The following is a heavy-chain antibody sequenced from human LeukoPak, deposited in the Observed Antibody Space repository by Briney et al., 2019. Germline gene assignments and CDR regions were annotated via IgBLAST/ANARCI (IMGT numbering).Heavy chain of an antibody. CDR3: ARVPPGDYDYVWGSYRKGEFDY. CDR2: ISAYNGNT. V-gene: IGHV1-18*01. Sequence: ASVKVSCKASGYTFTSYGISWVRQAPGQGLEWMGWISAYNGNTNYAQKLQGRVTMTTDTSTSTAYMELRSLRSDDTAVYHCARVPPGDYDYVWGSYRKGEFDYWGQGTLVTVSS. CDR1: GYTFTSYG. D-gene: IGHD3-16*01. J-gene: IGHJ4*02.